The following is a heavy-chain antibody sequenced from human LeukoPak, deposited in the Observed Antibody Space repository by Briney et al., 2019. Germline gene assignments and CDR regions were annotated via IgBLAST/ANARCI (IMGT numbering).Heavy chain of an antibody. J-gene: IGHJ4*02. CDR2: IYYSGST. V-gene: IGHV4-38-2*02. Sequence: SETLSLTCTVSGYSISSGYYWGWIRQPPGKGLEWIGYIYYSGSTYYNPSLKSRVTISVDTSKNQFSLKLSSVTAADTAVYYCAREGVDYYDSSGYPRFDYWGQGTLVTVSS. D-gene: IGHD3-22*01. CDR3: AREGVDYYDSSGYPRFDY. CDR1: GYSISSGYY.